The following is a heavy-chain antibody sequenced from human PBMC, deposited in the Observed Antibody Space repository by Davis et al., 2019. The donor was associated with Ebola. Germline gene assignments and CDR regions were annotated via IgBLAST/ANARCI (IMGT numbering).Heavy chain of an antibody. D-gene: IGHD2-2*01. CDR3: ARVLEDKFCSRSSCYGPLD. CDR2: IYDSGST. J-gene: IGHJ3*01. V-gene: IGHV4-38-2*02. CDR1: GHSIRSGYC. Sequence: SETLSLTCTVSGHSIRSGYCWGWIRQPPGEGLELIGRIYDSGSTNYNPSLKSRVTMSIDTSKNQVSLRLSFVTAADTALYYCARVLEDKFCSRSSCYGPLDWGQGTKVTVSS.